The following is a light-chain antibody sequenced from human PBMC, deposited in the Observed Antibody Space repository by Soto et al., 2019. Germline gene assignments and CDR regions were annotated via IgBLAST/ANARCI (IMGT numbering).Light chain of an antibody. CDR3: QTWGTGIQV. Sequence: QLVLTQSLSASASLGATVKLTCTLSSGHSSYAIAWHQQQPEKGPRYLMKLNSDGSHSQGDGIPDRFSGSSSGAERYLTISSLQSEDEADYYCQTWGTGIQVFGGGTKLTVL. J-gene: IGLJ2*01. CDR1: SGHSSYA. V-gene: IGLV4-69*01. CDR2: LNSDGSH.